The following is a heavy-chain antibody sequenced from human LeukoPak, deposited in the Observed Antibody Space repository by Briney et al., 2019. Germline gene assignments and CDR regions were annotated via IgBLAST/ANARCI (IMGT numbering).Heavy chain of an antibody. CDR3: AFRNNWFDP. CDR1: GGSISSSNW. Sequence: LGTLSLICAISGGSISSSNWWSWVRQPPGRGLEWIGEIYHSGSTNYNPSLKSRVTISVDKSKNQFSLRLNSVTAADTAVYYCAFRNNWFDPWGQGTLVTVSS. CDR2: IYHSGST. V-gene: IGHV4-4*02. J-gene: IGHJ5*02.